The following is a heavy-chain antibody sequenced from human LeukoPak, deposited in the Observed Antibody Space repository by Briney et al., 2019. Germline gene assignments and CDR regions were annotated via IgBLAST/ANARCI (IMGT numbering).Heavy chain of an antibody. CDR3: AKDRSIGTYYTFDH. D-gene: IGHD1-26*01. CDR1: GFTFSSYW. CDR2: IKQDGSEK. Sequence: PGGSLRLSCAASGFTFSSYWMSWVRQAPGKGLERVANIKQDGSEKYYVDSVKGRFTISRDNAKNTVYLQMSSLTAADTAVYYCAKDRSIGTYYTFDHWGQGTLVTVSS. J-gene: IGHJ4*02. V-gene: IGHV3-7*03.